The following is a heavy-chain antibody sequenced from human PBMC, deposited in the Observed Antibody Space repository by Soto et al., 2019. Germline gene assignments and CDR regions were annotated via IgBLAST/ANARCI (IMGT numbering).Heavy chain of an antibody. CDR2: MNPNSGNT. V-gene: IGHV1-8*01. J-gene: IGHJ6*03. CDR3: ARGGGEVIRNYYYYMDV. D-gene: IGHD3-22*01. Sequence: GASVKVSCKASGYTFTSYEINWVRQATGKGLEWMGWMNPNSGNTGYAQKFQGRVTMTRNTSISTAYMELSSLRSEDTAVYYCARGGGEVIRNYYYYMDVWGKGTTVTVSS. CDR1: GYTFTSYE.